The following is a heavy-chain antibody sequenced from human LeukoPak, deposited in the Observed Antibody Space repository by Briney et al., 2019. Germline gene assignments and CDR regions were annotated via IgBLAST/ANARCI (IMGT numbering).Heavy chain of an antibody. J-gene: IGHJ4*02. Sequence: GGSLRLSCAASGFTFSSYAMSWVREAPARGLEWVAVIWYDGSNKYYADSVKGRFTISRDNSKNTLYLQMNSLRAEDTAVYYCARGDILTGYYRGYFDYWGQGTLVTVSS. D-gene: IGHD3-9*01. V-gene: IGHV3-33*01. CDR1: GFTFSSYA. CDR3: ARGDILTGYYRGYFDY. CDR2: IWYDGSNK.